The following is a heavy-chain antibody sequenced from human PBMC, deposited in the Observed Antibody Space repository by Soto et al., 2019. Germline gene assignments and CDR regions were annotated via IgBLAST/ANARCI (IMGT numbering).Heavy chain of an antibody. V-gene: IGHV3-23*01. D-gene: IGHD6-19*01. CDR3: AKGLDTGWYFFDH. CDR1: GFTFSTHD. J-gene: IGHJ4*02. CDR2: MSTSGGT. Sequence: QLLESGGGLVQPGGSLRVSCAASGFTFSTHDMSWVRQAPGKGLEWVSTMSTSGGTYYADSVKGRFTISRDNSNKTLYLQMNSLTAEDTAVYYCAKGLDTGWYFFDHWVQGTMVTVAS.